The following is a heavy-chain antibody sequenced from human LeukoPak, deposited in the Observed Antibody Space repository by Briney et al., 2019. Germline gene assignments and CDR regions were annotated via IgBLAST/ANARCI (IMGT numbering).Heavy chain of an antibody. CDR1: GFTFSTYW. Sequence: PGGSLRLSCADSGFTFSTYWMTWVRQAPGKGLEWVANIKEDGTEKYYVDSVNGRFTISRDNAKKSLYLQMNSLRAEDTAVYYCASYYDGSGYYDAFDIWGQGTMVTVSS. V-gene: IGHV3-7*05. J-gene: IGHJ3*02. CDR2: IKEDGTEK. CDR3: ASYYDGSGYYDAFDI. D-gene: IGHD3-22*01.